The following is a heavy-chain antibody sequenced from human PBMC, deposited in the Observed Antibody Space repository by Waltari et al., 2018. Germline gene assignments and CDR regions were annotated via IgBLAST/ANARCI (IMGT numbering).Heavy chain of an antibody. J-gene: IGHJ5*02. V-gene: IGHV4-59*08. Sequence: QVQLQESGPGLVTPSATLSLTCTVSPGSIRRFYWSWIRLPPGKGLEWIGYIYHSGITHYNPSLKSRVTIGVDTSKIQFSLKMRSVPAADTAVYYCARTAPPYSNAAYGGWSDPGGQGTLVTVSS. CDR3: ARTAPPYSNAAYGGWSDP. CDR2: IYHSGIT. D-gene: IGHD4-4*01. CDR1: PGSIRRFY.